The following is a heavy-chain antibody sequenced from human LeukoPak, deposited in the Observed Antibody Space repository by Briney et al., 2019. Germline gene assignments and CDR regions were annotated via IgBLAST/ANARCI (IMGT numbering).Heavy chain of an antibody. J-gene: IGHJ6*04. CDR1: GFTFSSYA. CDR3: ASEVGYCSSTSCHGMYYYYGMDV. D-gene: IGHD2-2*01. CDR2: ISGSGGST. V-gene: IGHV3-23*01. Sequence: PGGSLRLSCAASGFTFSSYAMSWVRQAPGKGLEWVSAISGSGGSTYYADSVKGRFTISRDNSKNTLYLQMNSLRAEDTAVYYCASEVGYCSSTSCHGMYYYYGMDVWGKGTTVTVSS.